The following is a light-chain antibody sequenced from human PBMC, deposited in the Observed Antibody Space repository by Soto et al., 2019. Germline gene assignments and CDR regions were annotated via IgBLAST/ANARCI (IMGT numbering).Light chain of an antibody. V-gene: IGKV3-20*01. CDR1: QSVRNNY. J-gene: IGKJ4*01. Sequence: EVVLTQSPGTLSLSPGERATLSCRASQSVRNNYLVWYQQKPGQAPRVLIYDACSRAPGITDRFSGSGTGTEFTISISGLEPEDFSVYYCQQYGSSPRTFGGGTKVEIK. CDR3: QQYGSSPRT. CDR2: DAC.